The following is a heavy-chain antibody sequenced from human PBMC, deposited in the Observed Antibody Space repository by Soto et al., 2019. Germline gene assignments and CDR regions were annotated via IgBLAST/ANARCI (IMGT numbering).Heavy chain of an antibody. CDR1: GGSFSGYY. CDR2: INHSGST. Sequence: SETLSLTCAVYGGSFSGYYWSWIRQPPGKGLEWIGEINHSGSTNYNPSLKSRVTISVDTSKNQFSLKLSSVTAADTAVYYCAREGYYGSGSYRWFDPWGQGTRVTVSS. J-gene: IGHJ5*02. D-gene: IGHD3-10*01. CDR3: AREGYYGSGSYRWFDP. V-gene: IGHV4-34*01.